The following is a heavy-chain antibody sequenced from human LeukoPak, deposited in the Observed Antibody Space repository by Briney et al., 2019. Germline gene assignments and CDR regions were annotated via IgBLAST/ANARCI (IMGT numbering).Heavy chain of an antibody. V-gene: IGHV3-53*01. CDR3: ARTIVGETYDAFDI. J-gene: IGHJ3*02. CDR1: GFTVSSNY. D-gene: IGHD1-26*01. Sequence: GGSLRLSCVASGFTVSSNYMSWVRQAPGKGLEWVSIIYSGGSPYYADSLKGRFTISRDNSKNTLYLQMNSLRADDAAVYYCARTIVGETYDAFDIWGQGTEVTVSS. CDR2: IYSGGSP.